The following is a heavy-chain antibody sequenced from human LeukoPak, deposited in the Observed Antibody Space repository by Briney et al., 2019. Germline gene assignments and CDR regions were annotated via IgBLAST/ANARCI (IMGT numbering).Heavy chain of an antibody. Sequence: GGSLRLSCAASGFTFSSYGMHWVSQAPGKGLEWVAVISYDGSNKYYADSVKGRFTISRDNSKNTLYLQMNSLRAEDTAVYYCAKDRYGDYGSSFDYWGQGTLVTVSS. CDR3: AKDRYGDYGSSFDY. J-gene: IGHJ4*02. V-gene: IGHV3-30*18. CDR2: ISYDGSNK. CDR1: GFTFSSYG. D-gene: IGHD4-17*01.